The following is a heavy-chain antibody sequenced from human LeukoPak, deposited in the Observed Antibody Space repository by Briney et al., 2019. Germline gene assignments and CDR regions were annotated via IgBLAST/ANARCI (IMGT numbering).Heavy chain of an antibody. CDR2: ISGSGGST. Sequence: GGSLRLSCAASGFTFSDYYMSWVRQAPGKGLEWVSAISGSGGSTYYADSVKGRFTISRDNSKNTLYLQMNSLRAEDTAVYYCAKDLVLFDDSSGYYYGTDAFDIWGQGTMVTVSS. D-gene: IGHD3-22*01. CDR1: GFTFSDYY. V-gene: IGHV3-23*01. CDR3: AKDLVLFDDSSGYYYGTDAFDI. J-gene: IGHJ3*02.